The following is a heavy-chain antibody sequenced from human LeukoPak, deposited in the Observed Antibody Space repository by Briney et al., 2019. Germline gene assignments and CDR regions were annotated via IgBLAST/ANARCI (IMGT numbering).Heavy chain of an antibody. CDR3: ARHTRPGYSGYENAFDI. V-gene: IGHV4-34*01. D-gene: IGHD5-12*01. J-gene: IGHJ3*02. CDR1: GGSFSGYY. CDR2: INHSGST. Sequence: SETESLTCAVYGGSFSGYYWSWIRQPPGKGLEWIGEINHSGSTNSNPSLERRVTISVDTSKNQFCLKQNSVTAADTAVYYCARHTRPGYSGYENAFDIWGQGKTDSLSS.